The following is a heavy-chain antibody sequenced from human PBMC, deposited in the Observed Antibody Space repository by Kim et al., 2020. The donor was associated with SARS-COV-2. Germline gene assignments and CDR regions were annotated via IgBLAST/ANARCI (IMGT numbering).Heavy chain of an antibody. CDR2: ITSAGVDT. V-gene: IGHV3-23*01. Sequence: GGPLRLSCAASGFTFSSYAMSWVRRAPGKGLEWVSTITSAGVDTYYADSVKGRFTISRDFSKNTLSLQMNYLRAEDTAIYYCARPNRPGQIIRDAFDIWGQGTMVTVSS. CDR3: ARPNRPGQIIRDAFDI. J-gene: IGHJ3*02. D-gene: IGHD3-10*01. CDR1: GFTFSSYA.